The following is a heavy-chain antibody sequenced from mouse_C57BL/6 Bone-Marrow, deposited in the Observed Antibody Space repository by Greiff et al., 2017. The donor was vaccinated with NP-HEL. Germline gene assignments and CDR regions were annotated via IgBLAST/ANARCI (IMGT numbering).Heavy chain of an antibody. CDR2: ISYSGST. CDR1: GYSITSDY. V-gene: IGHV3-8*01. CDR3: ARSPLWLRRKYYAKDY. D-gene: IGHD2-2*01. Sequence: EVKLMESGPGLAKPSQTLSLTCSVTGYSITSDYWNWIRQFPGNKLEYMGYISYSGSTYYNPSLKSRLSITRDTSKNQYYLQLHSVTTEDTATYYCARSPLWLRRKYYAKDYWGQGTSVTVSS. J-gene: IGHJ4*01.